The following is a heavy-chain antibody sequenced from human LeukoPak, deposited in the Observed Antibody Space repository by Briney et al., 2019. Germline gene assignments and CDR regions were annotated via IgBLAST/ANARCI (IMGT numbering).Heavy chain of an antibody. CDR3: ARGPLYDYVWGSYLSY. D-gene: IGHD3-16*02. CDR2: INAGNGNT. J-gene: IGHJ4*02. CDR1: GYTFTSYA. Sequence: ASVEVSCKASGYTFTSYAMHWVRQAPGQRLEWMGWINAGNGNTKYSQKFQGRVTITRDTSASTAYMELSSLRSEDTAVYYCARGPLYDYVWGSYLSYWGQGTLVTVSS. V-gene: IGHV1-3*01.